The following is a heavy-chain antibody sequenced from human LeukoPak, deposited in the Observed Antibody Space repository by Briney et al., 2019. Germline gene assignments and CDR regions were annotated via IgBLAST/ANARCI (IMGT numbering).Heavy chain of an antibody. Sequence: GGSLRLSCAASGFTFSSYGMHWVRQAPGKGLEWVAVIWYDGSNKYYADSVKGRFTISRDNSKNTLYLQMNSLRAEDTAVYYCAREDDSSGYYYFDIWGQGTMVTVSS. CDR3: AREDDSSGYYYFDI. CDR1: GFTFSSYG. V-gene: IGHV3-33*01. CDR2: IWYDGSNK. J-gene: IGHJ3*02. D-gene: IGHD3-22*01.